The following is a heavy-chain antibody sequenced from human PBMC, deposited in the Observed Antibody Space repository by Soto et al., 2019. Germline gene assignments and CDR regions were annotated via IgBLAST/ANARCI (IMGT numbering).Heavy chain of an antibody. CDR3: ARGRLITGTTDWYFDL. J-gene: IGHJ2*01. CDR2: IIPILGIA. D-gene: IGHD1-7*01. Sequence: QVQLVQSGAEVKKPGSSVKVSCKASGGTFSSYTISWVRQAPGQGLEWMGRIIPILGIANYAQKFQGRVTITAYKSTSTAYMELSSLRSEDTAVYYGARGRLITGTTDWYFDLWGRGTLVTVSS. V-gene: IGHV1-69*02. CDR1: GGTFSSYT.